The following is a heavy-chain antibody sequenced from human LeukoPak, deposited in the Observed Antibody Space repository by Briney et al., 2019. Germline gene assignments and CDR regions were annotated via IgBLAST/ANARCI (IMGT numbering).Heavy chain of an antibody. D-gene: IGHD3-16*01. Sequence: SVKVSCKASGGTFSSYPISWVRQAPGQGLEWMGGIIPIFGTTNSAQKLQGRVTSITDESTSTTYMELSSLRSEDTAVYYCARCMGECQLVSWFDPWGQGTLVTVSS. CDR3: ARCMGECQLVSWFDP. J-gene: IGHJ5*02. CDR1: GGTFSSYP. V-gene: IGHV1-69*05. CDR2: IIPIFGTT.